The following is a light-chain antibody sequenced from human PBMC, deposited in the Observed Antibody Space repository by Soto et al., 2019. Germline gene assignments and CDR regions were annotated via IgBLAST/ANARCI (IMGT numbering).Light chain of an antibody. Sequence: EIVLTQSPGTLSLSPGERATLSCRASQSVSSSYLAWYQQKPGQAPRLLMYGASSRATGIPDRFSGSGSGTDFTLTISRLEPEDFAVYYCHQYGSSRTFGQATKVDIK. CDR1: QSVSSSY. CDR3: HQYGSSRT. CDR2: GAS. V-gene: IGKV3-20*01. J-gene: IGKJ1*01.